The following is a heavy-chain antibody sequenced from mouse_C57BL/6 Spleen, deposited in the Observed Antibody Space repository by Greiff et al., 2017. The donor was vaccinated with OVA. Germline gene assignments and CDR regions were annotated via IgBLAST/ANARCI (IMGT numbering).Heavy chain of an antibody. CDR3: ARSGTGYYAMDY. CDR1: GYTFTSYW. Sequence: QVQLKQPGAELVRPGSSVKLSCKASGYTFTSYWMHWVKQRPIQGLEWIGNIDPSDSETHYNQKFKDKATLTVDKSSSTAYMQLSSLTSEDSAVYYCARSGTGYYAMDYWGQGTSVTVSS. CDR2: IDPSDSET. J-gene: IGHJ4*01. D-gene: IGHD3-3*01. V-gene: IGHV1-52*01.